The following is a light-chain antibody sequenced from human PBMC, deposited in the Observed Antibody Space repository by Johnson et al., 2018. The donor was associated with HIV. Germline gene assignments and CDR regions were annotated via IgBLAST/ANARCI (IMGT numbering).Light chain of an antibody. V-gene: IGLV1-51*01. CDR3: GTWDSSLSTGWV. CDR2: DNN. CDR1: SSNIGNKY. J-gene: IGLJ1*01. Sequence: QSVLTQPPSVSAAPGQKVTISCSGSSSNIGNKYVSWYQQLPGTAPKVLIYDNNKRPSGIPDRFSGSKSGTSATLGITGLQTGDEADYYCGTWDSSLSTGWVFGTGTKVTVL.